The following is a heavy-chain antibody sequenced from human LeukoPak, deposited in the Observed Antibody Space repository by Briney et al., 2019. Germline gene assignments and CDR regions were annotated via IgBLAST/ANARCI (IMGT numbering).Heavy chain of an antibody. D-gene: IGHD6-19*01. CDR3: ARWSSGIAVAEPPG. Sequence: SVKVSCKASGGTFSSYAISWVRQAPGRGLEWMGGIIPIFGTANYAQKFQGRVTITADESTSTAYMELSSLRSEDTAVYYCARWSSGIAVAEPPGWGQGTLVTVSS. J-gene: IGHJ4*02. CDR2: IIPIFGTA. V-gene: IGHV1-69*13. CDR1: GGTFSSYA.